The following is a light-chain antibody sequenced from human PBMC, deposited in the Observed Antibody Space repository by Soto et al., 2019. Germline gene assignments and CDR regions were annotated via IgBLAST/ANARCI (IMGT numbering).Light chain of an antibody. CDR3: QPLNSDSYT. J-gene: IGKJ2*01. Sequence: DIQLTQSPSFLSASVGDRVTITGRASQASYIYLACSQTRPGSAPTLLISAASTLQSGFPSRFSGSGSGTEFTLTIISLQPADFATDYCQPLNSDSYTFGHGTKL. CDR2: AAS. V-gene: IGKV1-9*01. CDR1: QASYIY.